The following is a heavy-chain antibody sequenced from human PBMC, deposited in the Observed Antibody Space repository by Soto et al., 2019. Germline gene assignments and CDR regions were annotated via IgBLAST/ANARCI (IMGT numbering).Heavy chain of an antibody. D-gene: IGHD6-13*01. J-gene: IGHJ6*02. CDR1: WYNFTSYC. Sequence: LRNPPRVSWYNFTSYCIGWVSQMPGKGLEWMGIIYPGDSDIRYSPSFQGQATISADKSISTAYLQWSRLKASDTAMYYCERLWDSSWYWNYYYGMDVWGQGITVTGSS. V-gene: IGHV5-51*01. CDR2: IYPGDSDI. CDR3: ERLWDSSWYWNYYYGMDV.